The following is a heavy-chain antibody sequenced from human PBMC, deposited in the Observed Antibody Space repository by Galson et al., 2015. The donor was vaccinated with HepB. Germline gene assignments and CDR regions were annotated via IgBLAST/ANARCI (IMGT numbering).Heavy chain of an antibody. Sequence: SVKVSCKASGGTFSSYAISWVRQAPGQGLEWMGGIIPIFGTANYAQKFQGRVTITADESTSTAYMELSSLRSEDTAVYYCARGEGYCSSTSCYEGYFDYWGQGTLVTVSS. V-gene: IGHV1-69*13. D-gene: IGHD2-2*01. CDR2: IIPIFGTA. J-gene: IGHJ4*02. CDR3: ARGEGYCSSTSCYEGYFDY. CDR1: GGTFSSYA.